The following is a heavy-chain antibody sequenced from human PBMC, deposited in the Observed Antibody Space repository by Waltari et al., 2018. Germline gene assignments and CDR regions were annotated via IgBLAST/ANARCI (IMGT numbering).Heavy chain of an antibody. CDR3: ATSLTMVRGVINLDYYGMDV. CDR1: GFTFSSYA. D-gene: IGHD3-10*01. J-gene: IGHJ6*02. V-gene: IGHV3-23*01. Sequence: LESGGGLVQPGGSLRLSCAASGFTFSSYAMSWVRQAPGKGLEWVSAISGSGGSTTYADSVQGRFTISRDNSKNTLYLQMNSRRAEDTAVYYCATSLTMVRGVINLDYYGMDVWGQGTRVTVSS. CDR2: ISGSGGST.